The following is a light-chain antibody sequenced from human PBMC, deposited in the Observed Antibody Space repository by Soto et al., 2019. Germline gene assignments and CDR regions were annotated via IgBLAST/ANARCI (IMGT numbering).Light chain of an antibody. CDR2: DAS. CDR1: KSVFGY. J-gene: IGKJ4*01. Sequence: ETVLTQSPATLSLSPGEKPTLSGRAGKSVFGYIAWNQQRPGQAPRLLIYDASNRVPGIPARFSGSGSGTDYTLSISSLEPEDFAVYYCQQRNDWPLTFGGGTKVEI. CDR3: QQRNDWPLT. V-gene: IGKV3-11*01.